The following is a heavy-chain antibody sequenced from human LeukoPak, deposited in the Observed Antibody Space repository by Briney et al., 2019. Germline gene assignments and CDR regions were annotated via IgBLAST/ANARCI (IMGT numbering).Heavy chain of an antibody. D-gene: IGHD6-13*01. J-gene: IGHJ4*02. CDR2: INGDGSST. CDR1: GFTFSSYW. Sequence: GGSLRLSCAASGFTFSSYWMHWVRQAPGKGLVWVSRINGDGSSTSYADSVKGRFTISRDNAKNTLYVQMNSLRVEDTAVYYCARDLMGIAYRGAFYYWGQGTLVTVSS. V-gene: IGHV3-74*01. CDR3: ARDLMGIAYRGAFYY.